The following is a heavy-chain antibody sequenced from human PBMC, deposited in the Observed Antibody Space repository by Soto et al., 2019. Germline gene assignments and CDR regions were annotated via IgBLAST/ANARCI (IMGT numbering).Heavy chain of an antibody. Sequence: GGSLRLSCAASGFTFSNAWMSWVRQAPGKGLEWVGRIKSKTDGGTTDYPAPGKGRFTSSRDDSKNTLELQMNSLKTEDTAVYYCTPSQVTLGKRGVSSYYYYYYMDVWGKGTTVTVSS. CDR1: GFTFSNAW. CDR2: IKSKTDGGTT. V-gene: IGHV3-15*01. J-gene: IGHJ6*03. CDR3: TPSQVTLGKRGVSSYYYYYYMDV. D-gene: IGHD4-4*01.